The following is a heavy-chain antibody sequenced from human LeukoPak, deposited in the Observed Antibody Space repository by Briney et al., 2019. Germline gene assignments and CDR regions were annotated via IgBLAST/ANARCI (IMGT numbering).Heavy chain of an antibody. D-gene: IGHD1-20*01. CDR3: ARNKDTWMGYYYYYGMDV. CDR1: GGTFSSYA. V-gene: IGHV1-69*04. J-gene: IGHJ6*02. Sequence: SVKVSCKASGGTFSSYAISWVRQAPGQGLEWMGRIIPILGIANYAQKFQGRVTITADKSTSTAYMELSSLRSEDTAVYYCARNKDTWMGYYYYYGMDVWGQGTTVTVSS. CDR2: IIPILGIA.